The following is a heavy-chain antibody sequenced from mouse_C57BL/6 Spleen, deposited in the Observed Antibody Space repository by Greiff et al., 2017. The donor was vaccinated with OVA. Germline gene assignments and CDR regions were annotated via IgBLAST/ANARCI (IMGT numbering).Heavy chain of an antibody. V-gene: IGHV1-82*01. CDR3: ARYPLVLRPVAGAMDY. CDR2: IYPGDGDT. Sequence: VQLQQSGPELVKPGASVKISCKASGYAFSSSWMNWVKQRPGKGLEWIGRIYPGDGDTNYNGKFKGKATLTADKSSSTAYMQLSSLTSEDSAVYFCARYPLVLRPVAGAMDYWGQGTSVTVSS. CDR1: GYAFSSSW. J-gene: IGHJ4*01. D-gene: IGHD1-2*01.